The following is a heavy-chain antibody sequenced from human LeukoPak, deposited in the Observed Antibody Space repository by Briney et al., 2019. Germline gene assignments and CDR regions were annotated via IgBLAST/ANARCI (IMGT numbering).Heavy chain of an antibody. D-gene: IGHD3-22*01. J-gene: IGHJ5*02. Sequence: ASVKVSCKASGYTFTSYDINWVRQATGQGLEWMGWMNPNSGNTGYAQKFQGRVTMTRNTSISTAYMELSSLRSEDTAVHYCARGSMYYDSSGYYYGNWFDPWGQGTLVTVSS. CDR3: ARGSMYYDSSGYYYGNWFDP. CDR1: GYTFTSYD. CDR2: MNPNSGNT. V-gene: IGHV1-8*01.